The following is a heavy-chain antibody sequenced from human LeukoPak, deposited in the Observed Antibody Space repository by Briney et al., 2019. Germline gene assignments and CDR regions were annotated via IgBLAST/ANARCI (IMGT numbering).Heavy chain of an antibody. Sequence: GGSLRLSCAASGFTFSSYSMNWVRQAPGKGLAWVSAISGSGGTTFYADSVKGRFTISRDNSKSTLYLQMNSLTAKDTAIYYCAKAIGYSYGYDDYWGQGTVVTVSS. V-gene: IGHV3-23*01. CDR1: GFTFSSYS. J-gene: IGHJ4*02. CDR3: AKAIGYSYGYDDY. D-gene: IGHD5-18*01. CDR2: ISGSGGTT.